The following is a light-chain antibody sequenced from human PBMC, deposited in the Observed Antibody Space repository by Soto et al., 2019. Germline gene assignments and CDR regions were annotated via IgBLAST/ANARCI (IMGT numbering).Light chain of an antibody. CDR2: KNN. CDR3: ATWDGSLNDYV. V-gene: IGLV1-47*01. Sequence: QSVLTQPPSASGTPWQRVTISCSVSIASIGSDLVYWYQRLPGTAPNHLIFKNNQRPSGVPCRFSGSKSGSSASLAISGLRSGDEADYYCATWDGSLNDYVFATGTKLNV. CDR1: IASIGSDL. J-gene: IGLJ1*01.